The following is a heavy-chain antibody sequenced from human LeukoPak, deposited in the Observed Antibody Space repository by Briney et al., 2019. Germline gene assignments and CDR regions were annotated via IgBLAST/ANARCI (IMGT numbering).Heavy chain of an antibody. CDR1: GYIFTSYV. CDR3: ARETYYYDSSGYSIDY. V-gene: IGHV1-69*13. CDR2: IIPIFGTA. D-gene: IGHD3-22*01. J-gene: IGHJ4*02. Sequence: GASVKVSCKASGYIFTSYVLHWVRQAPGQGLEWMGGIIPIFGTANYAQKFQGRDTITADESTSTAYMELSSLRSEDTAVYYCARETYYYDSSGYSIDYWGQGTLVTVSS.